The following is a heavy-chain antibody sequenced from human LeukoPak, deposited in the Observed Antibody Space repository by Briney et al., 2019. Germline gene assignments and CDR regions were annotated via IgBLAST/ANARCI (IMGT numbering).Heavy chain of an antibody. V-gene: IGHV1-2*02. CDR3: ARGMLAPYSYHGMDV. Sequence: ASVKVSCQASGYTFTGYYVHWVRQAPGQGLEWMAWINPNNGATNYAQKFQGRVTLTRDTPITTDYMELSSLRSDDTAVYYCARGMLAPYSYHGMDVWGQGTTVTVSS. CDR2: INPNNGAT. D-gene: IGHD2-8*01. CDR1: GYTFTGYY. J-gene: IGHJ6*02.